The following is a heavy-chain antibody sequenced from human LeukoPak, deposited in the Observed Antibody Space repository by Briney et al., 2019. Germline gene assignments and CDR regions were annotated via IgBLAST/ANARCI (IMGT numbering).Heavy chain of an antibody. CDR3: ARGNYDSSGYYSEQLNYYFDY. CDR1: GGSVNSGSYY. D-gene: IGHD3-22*01. V-gene: IGHV4-61*01. Sequence: KPSETLSLTCTVSGGSVNSGSYYWSWIRQPPGKGLEWIGYIYYSGSTNYNPSLKSRVTISVDTSKNQFSLKLSSATAADTAVCYCARGNYDSSGYYSEQLNYYFDYWGQGTLVTVSS. CDR2: IYYSGST. J-gene: IGHJ4*02.